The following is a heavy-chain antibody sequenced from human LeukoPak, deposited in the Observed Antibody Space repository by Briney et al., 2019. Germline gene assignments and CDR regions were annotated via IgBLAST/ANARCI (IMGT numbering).Heavy chain of an antibody. D-gene: IGHD3-10*01. Sequence: GGSLRLSCAASGFTFSSYSMNWVRQAPGKGLEWVSSISSSSSYIYYADSVKGRFTISRDNAKNSLYLQMNSLRAEDTAVYYCARVYTYGSGSLPWFDPWGQGTLVTVSS. V-gene: IGHV3-21*01. CDR1: GFTFSSYS. J-gene: IGHJ5*02. CDR3: ARVYTYGSGSLPWFDP. CDR2: ISSSSSYI.